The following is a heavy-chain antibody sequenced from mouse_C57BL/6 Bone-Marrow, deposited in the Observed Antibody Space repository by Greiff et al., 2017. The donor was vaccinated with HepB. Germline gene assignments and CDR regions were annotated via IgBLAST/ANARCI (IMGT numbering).Heavy chain of an antibody. J-gene: IGHJ3*01. CDR3: TRTPITTVVDAWFAY. V-gene: IGHV1-15*01. D-gene: IGHD1-1*01. Sequence: QVQLKESGAELVRPGASVTLSCKASGYTFTDYEMHWVKQTPVHGLEWIGAIDPETGGTAYNQKFKGKAILTADKSSSTAYMELRSLTSEDSAVYYCTRTPITTVVDAWFAYWGQGTLVTVSA. CDR2: IDPETGGT. CDR1: GYTFTDYE.